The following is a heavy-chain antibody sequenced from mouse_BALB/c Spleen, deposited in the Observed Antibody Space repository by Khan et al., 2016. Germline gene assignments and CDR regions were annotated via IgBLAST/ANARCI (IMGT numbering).Heavy chain of an antibody. J-gene: IGHJ3*01. CDR1: GYSITSDYA. CDR2: ISYSGST. CDR3: ASYYYGSSYWLAY. Sequence: EVQLQESGPGLVKPSQSLSLTCTVTGYSITSDYAWNWIRQFPGNKLEWMGYISYSGSTSYNPSLKSRISITRDTSKNQFFLQLNSVTTEDTATYYCASYYYGSSYWLAYWGQGTLVTVSA. D-gene: IGHD1-1*01. V-gene: IGHV3-2*02.